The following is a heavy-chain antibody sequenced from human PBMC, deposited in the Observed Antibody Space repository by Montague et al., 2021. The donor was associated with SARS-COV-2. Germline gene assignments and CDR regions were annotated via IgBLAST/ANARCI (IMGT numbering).Heavy chain of an antibody. D-gene: IGHD4-17*01. CDR2: INHSGST. J-gene: IGHJ6*02. CDR3: ARGRTVTTFYYYYGMDV. Sequence: SETLSLTCAVYGGSFSGYYWSWIRQPPGKGLEWIGEINHSGSTNYNPSLKSRVTISVDASKNQFSLKLSSVTAADTAVYYCARGRTVTTFYYYYGMDVWGQGTTVTVSS. V-gene: IGHV4-34*01. CDR1: GGSFSGYY.